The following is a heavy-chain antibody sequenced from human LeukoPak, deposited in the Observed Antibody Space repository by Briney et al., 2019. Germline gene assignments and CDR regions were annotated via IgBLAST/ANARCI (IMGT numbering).Heavy chain of an antibody. CDR1: GGSFSGYY. V-gene: IGHV4-34*01. CDR2: INHSGST. CDR3: ARGVPYCGGDCYSMVGWFDP. J-gene: IGHJ5*02. D-gene: IGHD2-21*02. Sequence: SETLSLTCAVYGGSFSGYYWSWIRQPPGKGLEWIEEINHSGSTNYNPSLKSRVTISVDTSKNQFSLKLSSVTAADTAVYYRARGVPYCGGDCYSMVGWFDPWGQGTLVTVSS.